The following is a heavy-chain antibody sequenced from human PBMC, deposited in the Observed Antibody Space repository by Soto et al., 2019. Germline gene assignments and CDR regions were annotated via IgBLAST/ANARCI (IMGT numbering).Heavy chain of an antibody. CDR2: ISSSSSSI. Sequence: EVQLVESGGGLVEPGGSLRLSCAASGFTFSNYGLDWVRQAPGKGLAWVAYISSSSSSISYADAVKGRFTISRDNAKNSLYLQMNSLSVQDTAVYYCARGGGARPDYCGQRALVTVSS. J-gene: IGHJ4*02. D-gene: IGHD3-10*01. CDR3: ARGGGARPDY. V-gene: IGHV3-48*01. CDR1: GFTFSNYG.